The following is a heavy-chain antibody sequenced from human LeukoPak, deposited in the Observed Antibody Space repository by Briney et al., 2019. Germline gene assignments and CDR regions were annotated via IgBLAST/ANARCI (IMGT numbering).Heavy chain of an antibody. D-gene: IGHD4-17*01. CDR3: ARDRVALMTTVTPSGMDV. CDR1: GGSISSSSYY. J-gene: IGHJ6*02. CDR2: IYYSGST. Sequence: SETLSLTCTVSGGSISSSSYYWGWIRQPPGKGLEWSGSIYYSGSTYYNPSLKSRVTISVDTSKNQFSLKLSSVTAADTAVYYCARDRVALMTTVTPSGMDVWGQGTTVTVSS. V-gene: IGHV4-39*07.